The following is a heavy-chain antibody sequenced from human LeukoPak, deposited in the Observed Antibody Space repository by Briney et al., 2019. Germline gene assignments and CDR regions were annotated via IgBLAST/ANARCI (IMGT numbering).Heavy chain of an antibody. V-gene: IGHV1-8*01. CDR2: MNPNSGNT. J-gene: IGHJ6*03. CDR3: ARHGEIAAAGYYYYYMDV. D-gene: IGHD6-13*01. Sequence: ASVKVSCKASGYTFTSYDINWVRQATGQGLEWMGWMNPNSGNTGYAQKFQGRVTMTRNTSISTAYMELSSQRSEDTAVYYCARHGEIAAAGYYYYYMDVWGKGTTVTVSS. CDR1: GYTFTSYD.